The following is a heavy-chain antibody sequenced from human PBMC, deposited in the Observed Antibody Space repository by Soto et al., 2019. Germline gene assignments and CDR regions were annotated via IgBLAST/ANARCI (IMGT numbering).Heavy chain of an antibody. D-gene: IGHD3-3*01. V-gene: IGHV4-61*01. Sequence: LSLTCAVSGYSISSGYYWTWIRQPPGRGLEWIGHVFYGGSTNYNPSLQSRVTISLDTSKNQFSLRLTSMTAADAAVYYCAGEGALATFGVVWGQGTRVTVSS. J-gene: IGHJ4*02. CDR1: GYSISSGYY. CDR3: AGEGALATFGVV. CDR2: VFYGGST.